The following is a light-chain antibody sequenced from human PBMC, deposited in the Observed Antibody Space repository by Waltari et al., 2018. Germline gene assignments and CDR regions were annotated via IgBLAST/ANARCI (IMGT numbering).Light chain of an antibody. CDR3: SSYVGSNTVL. CDR1: SSDIGGYNY. V-gene: IGLV2-11*01. J-gene: IGLJ2*01. CDR2: EVS. Sequence: QAALTQPRSVSGSPGQSVTISCTGTSSDIGGYNYVSWYQQHPGTAPKLMIYEVSKRPSGVSDRFSCSKSGNTASLTISGLQAEDEADYYCSSYVGSNTVLFGGGTRLTVL.